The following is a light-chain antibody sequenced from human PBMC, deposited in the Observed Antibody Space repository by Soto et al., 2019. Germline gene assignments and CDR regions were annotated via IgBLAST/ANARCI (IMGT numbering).Light chain of an antibody. J-gene: IGKJ5*01. CDR1: QSVSSY. Sequence: EIVLTQSPATLSLSPGEIATLSCRASQSVSSYLVWYQQKPGQAPRLLIYDASNRATGIPARFSGSGSGTDFTLTISSLDPEDFAVYYGQQRSDWPITFGQGTRLEIK. CDR3: QQRSDWPIT. CDR2: DAS. V-gene: IGKV3-11*01.